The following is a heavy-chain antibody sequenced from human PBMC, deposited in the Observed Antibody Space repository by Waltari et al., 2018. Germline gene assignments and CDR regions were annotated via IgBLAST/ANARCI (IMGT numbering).Heavy chain of an antibody. CDR3: AREGYKGRVDAFDI. D-gene: IGHD5-12*01. CDR1: GGSISSGSYY. CDR2: IYTSGST. Sequence: QVQLQESGPGLVKPSQTLSLTCTVSGGSISSGSYYWSWIRQPAGKGLEWIGRIYTSGSTYYNPSLKSRVTISVDTSKNQFSLKLSSVTAADTAVYYCAREGYKGRVDAFDIWGQGTMVTVSS. V-gene: IGHV4-61*02. J-gene: IGHJ3*02.